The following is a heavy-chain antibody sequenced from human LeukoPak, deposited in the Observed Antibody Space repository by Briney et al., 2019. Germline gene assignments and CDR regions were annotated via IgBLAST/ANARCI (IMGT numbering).Heavy chain of an antibody. J-gene: IGHJ3*02. Sequence: GASVKVSCKASGGTFSSYAISWVRQAPGQGLEWMGGIIPIFGTANYAQKFQGRVTITADKSTSTAYMELSSLRSEDTAVYYCATAHYGSGMGDAFDIWGQGTMGTVSS. D-gene: IGHD3-10*01. CDR2: IIPIFGTA. CDR3: ATAHYGSGMGDAFDI. CDR1: GGTFSSYA. V-gene: IGHV1-69*06.